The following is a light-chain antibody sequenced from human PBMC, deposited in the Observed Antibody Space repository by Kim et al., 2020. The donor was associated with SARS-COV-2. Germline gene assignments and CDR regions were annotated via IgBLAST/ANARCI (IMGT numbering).Light chain of an antibody. CDR2: LNSDGSH. V-gene: IGLV4-69*01. CDR1: SGHSNYA. Sequence: QLVLTQSPSASASLGASVTLTCTLSSGHSNYAIAWHQQQPEKGPRYLMKLNSDGSHNKGDGIPDRFSGSSSGAERYLTISSLQSEDEADYYCQTWGSGIWVFGGGTQLTVL. CDR3: QTWGSGIWV. J-gene: IGLJ2*01.